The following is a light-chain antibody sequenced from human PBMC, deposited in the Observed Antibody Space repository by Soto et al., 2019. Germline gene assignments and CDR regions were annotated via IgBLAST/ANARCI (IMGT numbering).Light chain of an antibody. Sequence: DVVMTQSPLSLPVTLGQPASISCRSGQSLVHSNGNTYLNWFQQRPGQSPRRLIYKVSNRDSGVPDRLSGSGSGTDFTLKSSRVEAEDVGVYYCMQCTRWPGTLGQGTKLEI. V-gene: IGKV2-30*02. CDR3: MQCTRWPGT. CDR1: QSLVHSNGNTY. CDR2: KVS. J-gene: IGKJ2*01.